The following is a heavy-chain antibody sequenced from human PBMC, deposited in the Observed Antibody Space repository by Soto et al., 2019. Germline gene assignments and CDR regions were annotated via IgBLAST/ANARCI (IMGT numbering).Heavy chain of an antibody. V-gene: IGHV3-30*18. Sequence: PGGSLRLSCAACGFTFSSYGMHWVRQAPGKGLEWVAVISYDGSNKYYADSVKGRFTISRDNSKNTLYLQMNSLRAEDTAVYYCAKSEVGATADDAFDIWGQGTMVTVSS. CDR3: AKSEVGATADDAFDI. CDR2: ISYDGSNK. CDR1: GFTFSSYG. D-gene: IGHD1-26*01. J-gene: IGHJ3*02.